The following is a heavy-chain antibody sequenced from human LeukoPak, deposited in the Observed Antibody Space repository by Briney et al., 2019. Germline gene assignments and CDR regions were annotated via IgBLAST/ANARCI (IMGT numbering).Heavy chain of an antibody. D-gene: IGHD3-10*01. CDR1: GYTFTSYG. J-gene: IGHJ5*02. Sequence: ASVKVSCTASGYTFTSYGISWVRQAPGQGLEWMGWISAYNGNTNYAQKLQGRVTMTRDTSTSTVYMELSSLRSEDTAVYYCARGRSDYSNWFDPWGQGTLVTVSS. CDR2: ISAYNGNT. V-gene: IGHV1-18*01. CDR3: ARGRSDYSNWFDP.